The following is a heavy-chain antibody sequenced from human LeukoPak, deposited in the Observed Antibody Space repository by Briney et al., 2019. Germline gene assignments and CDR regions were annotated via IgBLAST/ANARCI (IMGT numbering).Heavy chain of an antibody. V-gene: IGHV4-34*01. Sequence: TSETLSLTCAVYGGSFSGYYWSWIRQPPGKGLEWIGEINHSGSTNYNPSLKSRVTISVDTSKNQFSLKLSSVTAADTAVYYCARGNSNSENWFDPWGQGTLVTVSS. CDR1: GGSFSGYY. J-gene: IGHJ5*02. CDR2: INHSGST. D-gene: IGHD4-4*01. CDR3: ARGNSNSENWFDP.